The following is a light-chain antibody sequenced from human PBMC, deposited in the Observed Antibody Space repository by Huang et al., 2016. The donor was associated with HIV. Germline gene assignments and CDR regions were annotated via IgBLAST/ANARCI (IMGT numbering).Light chain of an antibody. CDR1: QNISAY. CDR2: GES. V-gene: IGKV1-39*01. CDR3: QQSYNSPRFT. Sequence: DIQMTQSPSSLSASVGDRVTISCRASQNISAYLNWYQHKPGKAPKLLVVGESSLQGGVPLRVSGSGSGTDFTLTINSLQREDFATYYCQQSYNSPRFTFGPGTEVDNK. J-gene: IGKJ3*01.